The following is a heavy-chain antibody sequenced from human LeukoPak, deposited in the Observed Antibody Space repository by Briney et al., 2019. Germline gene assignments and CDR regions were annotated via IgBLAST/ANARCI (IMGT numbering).Heavy chain of an antibody. D-gene: IGHD2-15*01. J-gene: IGHJ3*02. Sequence: VASVKVSCKASGYTFTSYAMHWVRQAPGQRLEWMGWINAGNGNTKYSQKFQGRVTITRDTSASTAYMELSSLRSEDTAVYYCARGNYSSGGSCHKYDAFDIWGQGTMVTVSS. CDR2: INAGNGNT. CDR3: ARGNYSSGGSCHKYDAFDI. CDR1: GYTFTSYA. V-gene: IGHV1-3*01.